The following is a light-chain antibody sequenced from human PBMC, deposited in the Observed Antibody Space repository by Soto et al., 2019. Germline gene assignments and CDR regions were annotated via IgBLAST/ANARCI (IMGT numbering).Light chain of an antibody. CDR2: EVT. CDR1: SSDVGSYNL. V-gene: IGLV2-23*02. J-gene: IGLJ1*01. CDR3: CSYAGTSTPYV. Sequence: QSVLTQPASVSGSPGQSITISCTGTSSDVGSYNLVSWYQQHPGKAPKLMISEVTKRPSGVSNRFSGSKSGNTASLTISGLQAEDEADYFCCSYAGTSTPYVFGTGTKLTVL.